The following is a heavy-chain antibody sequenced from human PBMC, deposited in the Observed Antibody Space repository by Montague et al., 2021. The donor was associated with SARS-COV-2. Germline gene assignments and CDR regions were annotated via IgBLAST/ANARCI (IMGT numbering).Heavy chain of an antibody. Sequence: PALVKPTQTLTLTCTFSGFSLRSDDEGVAWIRQSPGQALEWLAVIYWNGDKRYSPSLQRRHTITKDTSENQVVLTMTNMDPVDTATYYCAHRGMIRGLIFYYWGQGTLVTVSS. CDR1: GFSLRSDDEG. V-gene: IGHV2-5*01. CDR3: AHRGMIRGLIFYY. CDR2: IYWNGDK. J-gene: IGHJ4*02. D-gene: IGHD3-10*01.